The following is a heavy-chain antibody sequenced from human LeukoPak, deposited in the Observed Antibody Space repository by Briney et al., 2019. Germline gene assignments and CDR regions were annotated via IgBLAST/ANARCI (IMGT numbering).Heavy chain of an antibody. CDR2: ISISDSTI. J-gene: IGHJ4*02. V-gene: IGHV3-11*04. CDR3: ASNHYGSGSYRFDY. D-gene: IGHD3-10*01. Sequence: ISISDSTIYYADSVKGRFTISRDNAKNSLYLQMNSLRAEDTAVYYCASNHYGSGSYRFDYWGQGTLVTVSS.